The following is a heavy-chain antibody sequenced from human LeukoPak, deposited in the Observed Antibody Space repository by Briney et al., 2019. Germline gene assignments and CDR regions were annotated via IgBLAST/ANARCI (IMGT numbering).Heavy chain of an antibody. J-gene: IGHJ4*02. CDR1: GFTFSTYW. Sequence: PGGSLRLSCAASGFTFSTYWMHWVRQAPGKGLVWVSRVKSDGSSTTYADSVKGRFTISRDNVKNTLYLEINSLRVEDTAVYYCAGSNSGWDGTPFDYWGQGTLVTVSS. CDR2: VKSDGSST. D-gene: IGHD6-19*01. V-gene: IGHV3-74*01. CDR3: AGSNSGWDGTPFDY.